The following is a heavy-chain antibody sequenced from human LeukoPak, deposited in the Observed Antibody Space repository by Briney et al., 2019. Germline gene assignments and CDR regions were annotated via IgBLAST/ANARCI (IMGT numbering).Heavy chain of an antibody. CDR2: INHSGST. CDR3: ARGYSSSWYWGYYYYYYMDV. D-gene: IGHD6-13*01. J-gene: IGHJ6*03. CDR1: GDSIRSGNHY. Sequence: SETLSLTCVVSGDSIRSGNHYWSWIRQPPGKGLEWIGEINHSGSTNYNPSLKSRVTISVDTSKNQFSLKLSSVTAADTAVYYCARGYSSSWYWGYYYYYYMDVWGKGTTVTVSS. V-gene: IGHV4-34*01.